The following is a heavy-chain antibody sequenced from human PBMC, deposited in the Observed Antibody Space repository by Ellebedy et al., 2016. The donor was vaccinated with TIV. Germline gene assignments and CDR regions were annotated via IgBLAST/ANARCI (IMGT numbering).Heavy chain of an antibody. CDR3: ARDHGEWGATAGFDY. J-gene: IGHJ4*02. Sequence: SVKVSXXASGYTFTTYNINWVRQAPGQGLELMGGIIPIVGTANYAQKFQGRITITADESTSTIYMELSSLRSEDTAVYYCARDHGEWGATAGFDYWGQGTLVTVSS. CDR1: GYTFTTYN. CDR2: IIPIVGTA. V-gene: IGHV1-69*13. D-gene: IGHD1-26*01.